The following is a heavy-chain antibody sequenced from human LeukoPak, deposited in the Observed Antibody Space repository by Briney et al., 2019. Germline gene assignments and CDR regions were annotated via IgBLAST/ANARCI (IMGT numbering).Heavy chain of an antibody. D-gene: IGHD4-23*01. J-gene: IGHJ6*02. V-gene: IGHV1-2*02. Sequence: ASVKVSCKASGYTFTGYYMHWVRQAPGQGLEWMGWINPNSGGTNYAQKFQGRVTMTRDTSISTAYMELSRLRSDDTAVYYCARDPGLYGGNSNFYYGMDVWGQGTTVTVSS. CDR1: GYTFTGYY. CDR2: INPNSGGT. CDR3: ARDPGLYGGNSNFYYGMDV.